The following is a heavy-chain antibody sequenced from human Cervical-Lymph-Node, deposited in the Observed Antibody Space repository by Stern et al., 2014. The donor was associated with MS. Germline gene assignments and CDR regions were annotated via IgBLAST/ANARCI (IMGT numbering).Heavy chain of an antibody. D-gene: IGHD2-15*01. V-gene: IGHV3-7*01. J-gene: IGHJ4*02. CDR2: TKDDGSEK. CDR3: AREGYCDY. Sequence: VQLVESGGGLVQPGGSLRLSCTASGFIFSNSWMTWVRQAPGKGLEWVANTKDDGSEKNYVDSVKGRFTISRDNAKNTLYLQMNSLRAEDTAMYYCAREGYCDYWGQGTLVTVSS. CDR1: GFIFSNSW.